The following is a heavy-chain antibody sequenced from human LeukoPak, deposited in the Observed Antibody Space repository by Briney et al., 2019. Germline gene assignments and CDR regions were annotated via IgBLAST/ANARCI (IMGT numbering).Heavy chain of an antibody. J-gene: IGHJ4*02. CDR3: AGLGCSSTTCFDY. D-gene: IGHD2-2*01. CDR2: ISWNSGTI. CDR1: GFTFDDYA. Sequence: GGSLRLSCAASGFTFDDYAMHWVRQAPGKGLEWVSGISWNSGTIGYEDSVKGRFTISRDNAKNSLYLQMNSLRVEDTAVYYCAGLGCSSTTCFDYWGQGTLVTVSS. V-gene: IGHV3-9*01.